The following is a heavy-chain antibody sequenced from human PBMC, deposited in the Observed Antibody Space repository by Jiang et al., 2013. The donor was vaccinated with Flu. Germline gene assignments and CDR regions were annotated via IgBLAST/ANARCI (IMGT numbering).Heavy chain of an antibody. V-gene: IGHV1-18*01. J-gene: IGHJ6*04. D-gene: IGHD6-13*01. CDR3: ARSRVAAVYSGGYGMDV. CDR1: GYTFTSYG. CDR2: ISAYNGNT. Sequence: GAEVKKPGASVKVSCKASGYTFTSYGISWVRQAPGQGLEWMGWISAYNGNTNYAQKLQGRVTMTTDTSTSTAYMELRSLRSDDTAVYYCARSRVAAVYSGGYGMDVWGKGTTVTVSS.